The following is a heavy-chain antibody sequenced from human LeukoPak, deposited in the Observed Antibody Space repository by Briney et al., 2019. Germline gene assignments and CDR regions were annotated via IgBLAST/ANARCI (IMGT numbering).Heavy chain of an antibody. D-gene: IGHD3-10*01. J-gene: IGHJ4*02. CDR2: INAGNGNT. V-gene: IGHV1-3*01. Sequence: ASVKVSCMASGYTFTSYAMHWVRQAPGQRLEWMGWINAGNGNTKYSQKFQGRVTITRDTSASTAYMELSSLRSEDTAVYYCARGITMVRVVIPFDYWGQGTLVTVSS. CDR3: ARGITMVRVVIPFDY. CDR1: GYTFTSYA.